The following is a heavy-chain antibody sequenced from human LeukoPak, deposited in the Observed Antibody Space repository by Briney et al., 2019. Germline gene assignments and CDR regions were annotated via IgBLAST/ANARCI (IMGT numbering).Heavy chain of an antibody. D-gene: IGHD6-19*01. J-gene: IGHJ3*02. V-gene: IGHV7-4-1*02. CDR2: IHPSTGNP. CDR1: GYTFTNYA. Sequence: GASVKVSCKASGYTFTNYAMNWVRQAPGQGLEWMGWIHPSTGNPTYAQGFTGRFVFSLDTSVSTTYLQIRSLKAEDTAVYYCARANSPQWLDDDAFDIWGQGTMVTVSS. CDR3: ARANSPQWLDDDAFDI.